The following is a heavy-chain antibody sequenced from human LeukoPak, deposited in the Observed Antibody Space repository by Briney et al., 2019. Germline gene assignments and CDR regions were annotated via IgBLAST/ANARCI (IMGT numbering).Heavy chain of an antibody. CDR2: IWYDGSNK. J-gene: IGHJ4*02. Sequence: PGGSLRLSCAASGFTFSSYGMHWVRQAPGKGLEWGAVIWYDGSNKYYADSVKGRFTISRDNSKNTLYLQMNSLRAEDTAVYYCARDLYYDSSGPKTHWGQGTLVTVSS. CDR3: ARDLYYDSSGPKTH. D-gene: IGHD3-22*01. CDR1: GFTFSSYG. V-gene: IGHV3-33*01.